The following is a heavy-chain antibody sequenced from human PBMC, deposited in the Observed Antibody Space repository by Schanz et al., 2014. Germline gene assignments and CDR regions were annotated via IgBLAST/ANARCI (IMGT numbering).Heavy chain of an antibody. Sequence: EVQLVESGGGLVQPGGSLRLSCTASGFTFSSYSMNWVRQAPGKGLEWVSGISGSGASTYYADSVKGRFTISRDNAKNTLYLQMNSLRAEDTAVYYCAKAADWPVTRFDPWGQGTLVTVSS. V-gene: IGHV3-23*04. J-gene: IGHJ5*02. D-gene: IGHD3-9*01. CDR1: GFTFSSYS. CDR3: AKAADWPVTRFDP. CDR2: ISGSGAST.